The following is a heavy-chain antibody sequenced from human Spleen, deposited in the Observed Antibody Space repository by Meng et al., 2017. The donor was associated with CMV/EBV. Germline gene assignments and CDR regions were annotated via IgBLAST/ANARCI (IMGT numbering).Heavy chain of an antibody. D-gene: IGHD6-19*01. J-gene: IGHJ6*02. CDR3: AKSPGTGYSSGWYDGYGMDV. Sequence: ASVKVSCKASGYTFTDDYMHWVRQAPGQGLEWMGWINPNSGGTNYAQNFQGRVTLTRDSSISTAYMDLGSLTSDDTAVYYCAKSPGTGYSSGWYDGYGMDVWGQGTTVTVSS. CDR2: INPNSGGT. V-gene: IGHV1-2*02. CDR1: GYTFTDDY.